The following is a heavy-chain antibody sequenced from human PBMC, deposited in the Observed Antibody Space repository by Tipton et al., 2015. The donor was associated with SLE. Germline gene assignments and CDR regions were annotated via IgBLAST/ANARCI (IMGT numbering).Heavy chain of an antibody. V-gene: IGHV1-69*01. Sequence: QVQLVQSGAEVKKPGSSVRVSCKTSGGRFSTYAIIWVRQAPGQGLEWMGEIIPMLGAANYAQKFHGRVTITTDSSTSTSYLELSRLRSEDTAIYYCAKSSTIIPDQVDFWGQGTLVTVSS. J-gene: IGHJ4*02. CDR3: AKSSTIIPDQVDF. D-gene: IGHD5-24*01. CDR1: GGRFSTYA. CDR2: IIPMLGAA.